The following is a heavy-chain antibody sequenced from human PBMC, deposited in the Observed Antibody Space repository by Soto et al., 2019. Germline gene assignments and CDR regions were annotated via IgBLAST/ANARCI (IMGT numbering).Heavy chain of an antibody. D-gene: IGHD4-17*01. CDR1: GFTFSSYG. J-gene: IGHJ4*02. CDR2: ISYDGSNK. V-gene: IGHV3-30*18. CDR3: AKDAYGNYFDY. Sequence: GGSLRLSCAASGFTFSSYGMHWVRQAPGKGLEWVAVISYDGSNKYYADSVKGRFTISRDNSKNTLYLQMNSLRAEDTAVYYCAKDAYGNYFDYWGQGTLVTVSP.